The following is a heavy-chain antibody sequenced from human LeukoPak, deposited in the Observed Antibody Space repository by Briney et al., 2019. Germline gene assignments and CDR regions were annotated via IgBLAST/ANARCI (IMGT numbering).Heavy chain of an antibody. Sequence: PGESLRLSCAASGFTFNIFGMHWVRQAPGKGLEWVAVISYDGSNKFYADSVKGRFTISRDNSKNTLYLQLNSLRAEDTAVYYCARDSGWLTDFDFWGQGTLVTVSS. CDR3: ARDSGWLTDFDF. V-gene: IGHV3-30*19. D-gene: IGHD6-19*01. J-gene: IGHJ4*02. CDR1: GFTFNIFG. CDR2: ISYDGSNK.